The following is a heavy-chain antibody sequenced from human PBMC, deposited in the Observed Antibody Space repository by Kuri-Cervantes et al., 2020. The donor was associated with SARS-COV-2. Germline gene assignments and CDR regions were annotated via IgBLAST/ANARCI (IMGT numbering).Heavy chain of an antibody. J-gene: IGHJ4*02. D-gene: IGHD4-23*01. Sequence: VGLLRLSCAASGFTFDDYGMSWVRQAPGKGLEWVSAISGSGGSTYYADSVKGRFTISRDNSKNTLYLQMNSLRAEDTAVYYCAKPYNYGGNSGWGQGTLVTVSS. CDR1: GFTFDDYG. CDR2: ISGSGGST. V-gene: IGHV3-23*01. CDR3: AKPYNYGGNSG.